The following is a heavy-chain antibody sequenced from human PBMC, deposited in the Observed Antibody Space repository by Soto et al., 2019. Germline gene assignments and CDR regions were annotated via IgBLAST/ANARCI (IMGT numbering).Heavy chain of an antibody. CDR3: ARPPVIDIVVPPDY. Sequence: LRLSCPAAGFTLSPYAMHWVLQAPGNGLEWVAVISYDGSNKHYADSVKGRFTISRNNSKNTLYLQMNRLRAEDTAVYYCARPPVIDIVVPPDYWGRGTLVNVSS. J-gene: IGHJ4*02. CDR1: GFTLSPYA. CDR2: ISYDGSNK. V-gene: IGHV3-30*04. D-gene: IGHD2-15*01.